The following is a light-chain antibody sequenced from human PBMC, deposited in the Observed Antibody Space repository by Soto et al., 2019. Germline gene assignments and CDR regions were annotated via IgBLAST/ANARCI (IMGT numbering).Light chain of an antibody. V-gene: IGLV2-23*02. CDR3: CSYAGSSTFGV. J-gene: IGLJ2*01. Sequence: QSVLTQPASVSGSPGQSITISCTGTSSDVGSYNLVSWYQQHPGKAPKLMIYEVSKRPSGVSNRFSGSKSGNTASLTISGLQAEDEADYCCCSYAGSSTFGVFGGGTKLTVL. CDR2: EVS. CDR1: SSDVGSYNL.